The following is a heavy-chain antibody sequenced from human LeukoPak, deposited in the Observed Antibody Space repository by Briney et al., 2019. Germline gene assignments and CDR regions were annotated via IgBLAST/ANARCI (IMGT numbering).Heavy chain of an antibody. V-gene: IGHV3-30*18. CDR2: ISYDGSNK. D-gene: IGHD3-22*01. Sequence: GGSLRLSCAASGFTFSSYGMHWVRQAPGKGLEWVAVISYDGSNKYYADSVKGRFTISRDNSKNTLYLQMNSLRAEDTAVYYCAKDHYRHDSSGYYYCPDYWGQGTLVTVSS. CDR3: AKDHYRHDSSGYYYCPDY. J-gene: IGHJ4*02. CDR1: GFTFSSYG.